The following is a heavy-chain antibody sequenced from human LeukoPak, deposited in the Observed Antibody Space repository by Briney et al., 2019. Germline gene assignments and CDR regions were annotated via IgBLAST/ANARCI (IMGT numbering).Heavy chain of an antibody. CDR3: GRGYSCSYKELGGNFDY. V-gene: IGHV1-69*05. Sequence: ASVKVSCKASGGTFSSYAISWVRQAPGQGLEWMGGFIPIFGTANYAQKFPGRVTITTDESTSTAYMELSSLRSEETAEYYCGRGYSCSYKELGGNFDYWGQGTLVTVSS. D-gene: IGHD5-18*01. CDR1: GGTFSSYA. CDR2: FIPIFGTA. J-gene: IGHJ4*02.